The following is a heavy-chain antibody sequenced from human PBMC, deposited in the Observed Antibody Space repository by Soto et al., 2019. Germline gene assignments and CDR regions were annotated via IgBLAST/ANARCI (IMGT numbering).Heavy chain of an antibody. CDR3: ARADGEGPHYYYYYGMDV. Sequence: QVQLVQSGAEVKKPGSSVKVSCKASGGTFSSYAISWVRQAPGQGLEWMGGIIPIFGTTNYAQKFQGRVTITADESTSTAYMELSSLRSEDTAVYYCARADGEGPHYYYYYGMDVWGQGTTVTVSS. D-gene: IGHD4-17*01. CDR1: GGTFSSYA. CDR2: IIPIFGTT. V-gene: IGHV1-69*01. J-gene: IGHJ6*02.